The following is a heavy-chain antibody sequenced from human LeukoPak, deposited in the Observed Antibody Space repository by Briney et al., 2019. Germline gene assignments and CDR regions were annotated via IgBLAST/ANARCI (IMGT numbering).Heavy chain of an antibody. V-gene: IGHV3-23*01. Sequence: GGSLRLSCAASGFTFSSYAMSWVRQAPGKGLEWVSGISGSGGSTYYADSVKGRFTISRDYSKNTLYLRMNNLRAEDTAIYYCARATYSGSYSPFDYWGQGTLVTVSS. J-gene: IGHJ4*02. CDR1: GFTFSSYA. CDR3: ARATYSGSYSPFDY. D-gene: IGHD1-26*01. CDR2: ISGSGGST.